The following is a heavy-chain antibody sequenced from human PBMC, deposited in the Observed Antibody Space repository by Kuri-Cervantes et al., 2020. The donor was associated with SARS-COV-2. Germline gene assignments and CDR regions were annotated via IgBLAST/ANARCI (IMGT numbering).Heavy chain of an antibody. CDR1: GFTFSSYS. Sequence: GESLKISCAASGFTFSSYSMNWVRQAPGKGLEWVSSISSSSSYIYYADSVKGRFTISRDNSKNTLYLQMNSLRAEDTAVYYCARRYYDFWSGYSNAFDIWGQGTMVTVSS. CDR2: ISSSSSYI. D-gene: IGHD3-3*01. CDR3: ARRYYDFWSGYSNAFDI. V-gene: IGHV3-21*01. J-gene: IGHJ3*02.